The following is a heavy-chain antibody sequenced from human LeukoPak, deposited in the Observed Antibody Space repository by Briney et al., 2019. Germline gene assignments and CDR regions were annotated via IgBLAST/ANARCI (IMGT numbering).Heavy chain of an antibody. CDR3: ARRRAKHAFDI. CDR1: GGSFSGYY. CDR2: INHSGST. J-gene: IGHJ3*02. V-gene: IGHV4-34*01. Sequence: SETLSHTCAVYGGSFSGYYWSWIRQPPGKGLEWIGEINHSGSTNYNPSLKSRVTISVDTSKNQFSLKLSSVTAADTAVYYCARRRAKHAFDIWGQGTMVTVSS.